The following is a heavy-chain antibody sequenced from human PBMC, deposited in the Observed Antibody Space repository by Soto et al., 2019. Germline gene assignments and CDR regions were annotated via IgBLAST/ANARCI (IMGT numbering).Heavy chain of an antibody. Sequence: PGESLKISCKGSGYSFTSYWISWVRQMPGKGLEWMGRIDPSDSYTNYSPSFQGHVTISADKSISTAYLQWSSLKASDTAMYYCARHIITGTPSNYYYGMDVWGQGTTVTVSS. CDR3: ARHIITGTPSNYYYGMDV. CDR1: GYSFTSYW. D-gene: IGHD1-7*01. V-gene: IGHV5-10-1*01. J-gene: IGHJ6*02. CDR2: IDPSDSYT.